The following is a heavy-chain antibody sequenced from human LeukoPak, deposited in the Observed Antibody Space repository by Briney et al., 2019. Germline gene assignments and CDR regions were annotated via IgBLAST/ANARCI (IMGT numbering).Heavy chain of an antibody. J-gene: IGHJ4*02. V-gene: IGHV3-23*01. Sequence: PGGSLRLSCAASGFSFSSYAMGWVRQAPGKGLERVAAISGSGGSTYYADSVKGRFTISRDNSKNTLYLQMNSLRAEDTAVYYCAKEVVVVITTPTEAGFDYWGQGTLVTVSS. D-gene: IGHD3-22*01. CDR2: ISGSGGST. CDR1: GFSFSSYA. CDR3: AKEVVVVITTPTEAGFDY.